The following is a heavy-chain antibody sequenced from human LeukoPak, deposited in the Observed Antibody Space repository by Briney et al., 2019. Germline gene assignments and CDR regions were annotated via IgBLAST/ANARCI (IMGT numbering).Heavy chain of an antibody. CDR2: ISSSGSTI. V-gene: IGHV3-11*01. J-gene: IGHJ4*02. CDR3: ARVSQRLGGPRYCSSTSCYGGIDY. Sequence: GGSLRLSCAASGFTFSDYYMSWIRQAPGKGLEWVSYISSSGSTIYYADSVKGRFTISRDNAKNSLYLQMNSLRAEDTAVYYCARVSQRLGGPRYCSSTSCYGGIDYWGQGTLVTVSS. CDR1: GFTFSDYY. D-gene: IGHD2-2*01.